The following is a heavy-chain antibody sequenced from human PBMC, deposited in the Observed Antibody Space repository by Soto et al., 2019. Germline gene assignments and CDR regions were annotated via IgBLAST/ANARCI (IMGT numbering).Heavy chain of an antibody. Sequence: PSETLSLTCAVSGVSIISGNCLRVVRDTPQRGLEYSGEIFHDGTANYYPSFERRVAISVDTSKNQFSLKLTSVTAADTAIYFCARLVYDTRLNYMYFDFWGQGALVTVSS. CDR2: IFHDGTA. J-gene: IGHJ4*02. CDR1: GVSIISGNC. D-gene: IGHD2-8*01. CDR3: ARLVYDTRLNYMYFDF. V-gene: IGHV4-4*02.